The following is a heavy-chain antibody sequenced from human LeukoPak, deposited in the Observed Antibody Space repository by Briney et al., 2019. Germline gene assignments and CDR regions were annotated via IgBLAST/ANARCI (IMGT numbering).Heavy chain of an antibody. CDR2: ISDDATIK. CDR1: GFTFSNYG. J-gene: IGHJ4*02. CDR3: ARQYGGSNVFDF. Sequence: PGGSLRLSCAASGFTFSNYGMHWVRQAPGKGLEWLAVISDDATIKNYADSVKGRLTISRDNSKNTLYLHMNNLRVEDTAVYYCARQYGGSNVFDFWGQGTLVTVSS. V-gene: IGHV3-30*03. D-gene: IGHD4-23*01.